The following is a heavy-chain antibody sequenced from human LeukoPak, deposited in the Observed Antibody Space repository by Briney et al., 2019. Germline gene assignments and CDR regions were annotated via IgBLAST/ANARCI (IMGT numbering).Heavy chain of an antibody. CDR2: IKQDGSVE. J-gene: IGHJ4*02. CDR1: GFTFDKSW. V-gene: IGHV3-7*01. D-gene: IGHD3-3*01. Sequence: GGSLRLSCAASGFTFDKSWMSWVRQSPGKGPEWVADIKQDGSVEYYVDSVKGRFAISRDNANKSLYLQMNSLRVEDTAVYYCVKERPRFVTFDFWGQGTLVTVSS. CDR3: VKERPRFVTFDF.